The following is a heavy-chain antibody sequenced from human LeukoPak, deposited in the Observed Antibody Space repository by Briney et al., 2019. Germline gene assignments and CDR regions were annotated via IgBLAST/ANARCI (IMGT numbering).Heavy chain of an antibody. Sequence: SETLSPTCTVSGDSINSGNNYWSWIRQPAGKGPEWIGHIYSSGTTNYNPSLKSRVTMSVDTSKNQFSLKLTSVTAADTAVYYCAREAGSYDSSGYYSLYYSFDYWGQGTLVTVSS. V-gene: IGHV4-61*09. D-gene: IGHD3-22*01. CDR3: AREAGSYDSSGYYSLYYSFDY. J-gene: IGHJ4*02. CDR1: GDSINSGNNY. CDR2: IYSSGTT.